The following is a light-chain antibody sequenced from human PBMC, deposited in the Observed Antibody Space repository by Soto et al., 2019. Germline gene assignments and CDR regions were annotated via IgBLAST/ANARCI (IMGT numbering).Light chain of an antibody. J-gene: IGKJ1*01. CDR3: QQYGSSPR. Sequence: EIVLTQSPGTLSLSPGERATLSCRSSQSVSSSYLAWYQQKPGQAPRLLIYDVSSRATGIPDRFSGSGSGTDFSLTISRLEPEDSAVYYCQQYGSSPRFGQGTKVEIK. CDR1: QSVSSSY. CDR2: DVS. V-gene: IGKV3-20*01.